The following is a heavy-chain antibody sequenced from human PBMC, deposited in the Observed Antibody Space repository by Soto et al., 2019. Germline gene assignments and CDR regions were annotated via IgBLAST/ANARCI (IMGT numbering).Heavy chain of an antibody. J-gene: IGHJ4*02. CDR2: IIHILGIA. CDR3: AMEYCSSTSCYRDY. D-gene: IGHD2-2*02. Sequence: QVQLVQSGAEVKKPGSSVKVSCKASGGTFSSYTISWVRQAPGQGLEWMGRIIHILGIANYAQKFQGRVTITSYKSTSTADMELSSLRSEDTAVYYCAMEYCSSTSCYRDYWGQGTLVTVSS. CDR1: GGTFSSYT. V-gene: IGHV1-69*02.